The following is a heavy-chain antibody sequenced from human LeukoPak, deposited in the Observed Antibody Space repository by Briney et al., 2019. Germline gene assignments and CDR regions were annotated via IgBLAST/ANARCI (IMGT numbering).Heavy chain of an antibody. CDR1: GGSISTYY. V-gene: IGHV4-59*12. J-gene: IGHJ5*02. CDR2: IYYTGST. D-gene: IGHD6-13*01. CDR3: AVVTDVLGAAAGTERGSNGFDP. Sequence: SETLSLTCTLSGGSISTYYWSWVRQPPGKGLEWIGYIYYTGSTDYNPSLKSRVTMSVDTSKNQFSLKLSSVTAADTAVYYCAVVTDVLGAAAGTERGSNGFDPWGQGTLVTVSS.